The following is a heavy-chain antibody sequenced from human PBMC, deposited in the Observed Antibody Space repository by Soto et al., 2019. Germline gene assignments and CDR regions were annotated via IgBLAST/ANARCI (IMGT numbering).Heavy chain of an antibody. Sequence: PGGSLRLSCSASGFIFSSYTMHWVRQAPGKGLEWVAAISFVGNTEYYADSVRGRFTISRDTSRNTLYLQMDSLRPEDTSLYYCSRVVIPHGSVRYGLDVWGQGTTVTVSS. CDR1: GFIFSSYT. V-gene: IGHV3-30-3*01. CDR2: ISFVGNTE. D-gene: IGHD2-21*01. J-gene: IGHJ6*02. CDR3: SRVVIPHGSVRYGLDV.